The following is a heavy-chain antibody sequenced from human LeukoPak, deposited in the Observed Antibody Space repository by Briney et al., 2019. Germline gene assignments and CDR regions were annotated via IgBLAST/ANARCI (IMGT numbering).Heavy chain of an antibody. D-gene: IGHD3-22*01. J-gene: IGHJ5*02. Sequence: GGSLRLSCIVSGINGMSWVRQAPGKGLEWVSAISGAGDKTYYADSVKGRFNIFRDNSKNTLYLQMNSLRGEDTALYYCARLDYDSSVYHPYNWFDPWGQGILVTVSS. CDR3: ARLDYDSSVYHPYNWFDP. V-gene: IGHV3-23*01. CDR2: ISGAGDKT. CDR1: GING.